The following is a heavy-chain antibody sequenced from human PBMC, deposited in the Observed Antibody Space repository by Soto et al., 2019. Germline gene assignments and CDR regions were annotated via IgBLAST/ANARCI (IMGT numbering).Heavy chain of an antibody. CDR1: GFIFSAYW. CDR2: IYSGTNT. D-gene: IGHD3-3*01. V-gene: IGHV3-66*01. CDR3: ANTFPLFS. J-gene: IGHJ4*02. Sequence: LRLSCAGSGFIFSAYWMSWVRHAPGKGLEWVAMINRVSVIYSGTNTYYADSVKGRFTISRDKSKNTLYLQMNALRPEDTAVYYCANTFPLFSWGQGTLVTVSS.